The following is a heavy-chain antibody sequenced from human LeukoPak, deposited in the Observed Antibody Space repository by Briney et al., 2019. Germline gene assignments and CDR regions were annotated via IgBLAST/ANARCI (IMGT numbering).Heavy chain of an antibody. V-gene: IGHV3-9*01. J-gene: IGHJ5*02. Sequence: GRSLRLSCAASGFTLDDYAMHWVRQAPGKGLEWVSGISWNSGSIGYADSVKGRFTISRDNAKNSLYLQMNSLRAEDTALYYCALCNETRDWFDPWGRGTLVTVSS. CDR1: GFTLDDYA. CDR2: ISWNSGSI. CDR3: ALCNETRDWFDP.